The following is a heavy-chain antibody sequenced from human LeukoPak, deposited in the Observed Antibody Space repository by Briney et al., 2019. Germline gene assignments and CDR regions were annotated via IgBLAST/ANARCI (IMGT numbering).Heavy chain of an antibody. J-gene: IGHJ4*02. V-gene: IGHV3-74*01. CDR2: INSDGSST. CDR1: GFTFSSYW. Sequence: GGSLRLSCAASGFTFSSYWMHWVRQAPGKGLVRVSRINSDGSSTSYADSVKGRFTISRDNAKNTLYLQMNSLRAEDTAVYYCARGESGWYVYLFDYWGQGTLVTVSS. CDR3: ARGESGWYVYLFDY. D-gene: IGHD6-19*01.